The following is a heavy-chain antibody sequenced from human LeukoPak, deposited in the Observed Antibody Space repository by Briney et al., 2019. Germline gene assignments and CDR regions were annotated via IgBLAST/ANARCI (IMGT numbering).Heavy chain of an antibody. CDR3: AKDRNTAMASLFDY. Sequence: QPGGSLRLSCAASXFTXSSYAXXWVRXAXXXXXXXXXAISGSGGSTYYADSVKGRFTISRDNSKNTLYLQMNSLRAEDTAVYYCAKDRNTAMASLFDYWGQGTLVTVSS. D-gene: IGHD5-18*01. J-gene: IGHJ4*02. V-gene: IGHV3-23*01. CDR1: XFTXSSYA. CDR2: ISGSGGST.